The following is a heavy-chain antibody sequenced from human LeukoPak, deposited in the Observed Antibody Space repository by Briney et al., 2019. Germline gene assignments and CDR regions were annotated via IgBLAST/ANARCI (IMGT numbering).Heavy chain of an antibody. D-gene: IGHD6-6*01. CDR3: ARDGDHSSSSLSWFDP. CDR2: MNPNSGNT. J-gene: IGHJ5*02. Sequence: ASVKVSCKASGCTFTSYDINWVRQATGQGLEWMGWMNPNSGNTGYAQKFQGRVTITRNTSISTAYMELSSLRSEDTAVYYCARDGDHSSSSLSWFDPWGQGTLVTVSS. V-gene: IGHV1-8*03. CDR1: GCTFTSYD.